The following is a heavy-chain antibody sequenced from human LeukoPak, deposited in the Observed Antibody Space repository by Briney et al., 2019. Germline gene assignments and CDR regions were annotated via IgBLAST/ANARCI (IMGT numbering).Heavy chain of an antibody. Sequence: GGSLRLSCAASGFTFSSYWMSWVRQAPGKGLEWVANIKKDASEKYYVDSVKGRFTISRDNAKNSLYLQMNSLRAEDTAVYYCARDYYDILTGYYYYFDYWGQGTLVTVSS. D-gene: IGHD3-9*01. CDR3: ARDYYDILTGYYYYFDY. V-gene: IGHV3-7*01. CDR1: GFTFSSYW. J-gene: IGHJ4*02. CDR2: IKKDASEK.